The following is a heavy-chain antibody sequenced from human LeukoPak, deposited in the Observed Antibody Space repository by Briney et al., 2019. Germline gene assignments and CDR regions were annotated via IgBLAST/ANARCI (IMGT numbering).Heavy chain of an antibody. CDR2: ISSSGSTI. D-gene: IGHD2-2*01. J-gene: IGHJ6*03. CDR3: ARVGYRSSTSCYGDYYYYYMDV. Sequence: AGGSLRLSCAASGFTFSDYYMSWIRQAPGKGLEWVSYISSSGSTIYYADSVKGRFTISRDNAKNSLYLQMNSLRAEDTAVYYCARVGYRSSTSCYGDYYYYYMDVWGKGTTVTVSS. CDR1: GFTFSDYY. V-gene: IGHV3-11*04.